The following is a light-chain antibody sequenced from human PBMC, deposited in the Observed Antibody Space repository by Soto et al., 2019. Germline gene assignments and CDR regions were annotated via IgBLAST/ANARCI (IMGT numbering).Light chain of an antibody. CDR1: SSDVGANNY. CDR2: EVS. Sequence: QSVLTQPASVSGSPGQPITISCTGTSSDVGANNYVSWYQHHPGKAPKLLIYEVSNRPSGVSSRFSGSKSGNTAYLTISGLQAEDEADYYCSSYSDSDTKVFGTGTKLTVL. CDR3: SSYSDSDTKV. V-gene: IGLV2-14*01. J-gene: IGLJ1*01.